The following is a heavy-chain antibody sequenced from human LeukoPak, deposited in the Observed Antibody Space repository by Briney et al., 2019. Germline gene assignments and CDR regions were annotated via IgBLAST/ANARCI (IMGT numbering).Heavy chain of an antibody. V-gene: IGHV1-8*01. CDR1: GYTFTSYD. J-gene: IGHJ6*03. CDR3: ARDLGVGSNYGHYYYYYMDV. CDR2: MNPNSGNT. Sequence: ASVKVSCKASGYTFTSYDINWVRQATGQGLEWMGWMNPNSGNTGYAQKLQGRVTMTTDTSTSTAYMELRSLRSDDTAVYYCARDLGVGSNYGHYYYYYMDVWGKGTTVTVSS. D-gene: IGHD4-11*01.